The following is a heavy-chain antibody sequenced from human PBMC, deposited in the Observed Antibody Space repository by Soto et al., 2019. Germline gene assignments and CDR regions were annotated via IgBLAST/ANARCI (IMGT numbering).Heavy chain of an antibody. Sequence: EVQLVESGGGLVQPGGSLRLSCAASGFTFSIYCMHWVRQAPGKGPVWVSRIDNAGSSARYADSVKGRFTISRDNAKNTVYLQMNSLRAEDTAVYYCTRVGGSVSGMDVW. CDR1: GFTFSIYC. J-gene: IGHJ6*01. CDR3: TRVGGSVSGMDV. D-gene: IGHD1-26*01. V-gene: IGHV3-74*01. CDR2: IDNAGSSA.